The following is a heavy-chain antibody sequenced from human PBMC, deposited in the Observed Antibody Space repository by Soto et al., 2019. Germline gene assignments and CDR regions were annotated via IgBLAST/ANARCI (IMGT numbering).Heavy chain of an antibody. CDR2: MNSDGRTT. V-gene: IGHV3-74*01. CDR1: GFTFSSYW. D-gene: IGHD6-13*01. Sequence: EVQLVESGGGLVQPGGSLRLSCAASGFTFSSYWMHWVRQAPGKGLVWVSRMNSDGRTTNYADSVKGRFTISRDNARNTLYLQMNSLRAEDTAVYYCVRDGYPARVYGVDVWGQGTTVTVSS. J-gene: IGHJ6*02. CDR3: VRDGYPARVYGVDV.